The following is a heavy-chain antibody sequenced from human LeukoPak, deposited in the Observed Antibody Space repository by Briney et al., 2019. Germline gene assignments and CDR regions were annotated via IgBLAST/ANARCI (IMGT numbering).Heavy chain of an antibody. V-gene: IGHV7-4-1*02. D-gene: IGHD2-2*01. CDR3: ARVMKDCSSTSCRNWFDP. CDR1: GYTFTSYA. CDR2: INTNTGNP. Sequence: ASVTVSCTASGYTFTSYAMNWVRQAPGQGLEWMGWINTNTGNPTYAQGFTGRFVFSLDTSVSTAYLQISSLKAEDTAVYYCARVMKDCSSTSCRNWFDPWGQGTLVTVSS. J-gene: IGHJ5*02.